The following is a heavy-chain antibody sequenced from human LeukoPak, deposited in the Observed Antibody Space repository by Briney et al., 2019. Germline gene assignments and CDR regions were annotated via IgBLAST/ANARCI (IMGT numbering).Heavy chain of an antibody. J-gene: IGHJ4*02. CDR1: GFTFSNYV. Sequence: GGSLRLSCAASGFTFSNYVMSWGRQAPGKGLEWVSSISGSGGSTYYADSVEGRFTISRDNSKNTLYLQMNSLRVEDTAVYYCAEEVGNTYPTFDYWGQGTLVTVSS. D-gene: IGHD1-26*01. CDR2: ISGSGGST. V-gene: IGHV3-23*01. CDR3: AEEVGNTYPTFDY.